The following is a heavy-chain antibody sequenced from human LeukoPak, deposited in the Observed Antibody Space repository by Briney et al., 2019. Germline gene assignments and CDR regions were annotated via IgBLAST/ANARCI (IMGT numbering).Heavy chain of an antibody. J-gene: IGHJ4*02. CDR1: GFTLSSHW. Sequence: GSLRLSCAASGFTLSSHWMSWVRQAPGKGLEWVANIKQDGGEKYYVGSVKGRFTLSRDNAKNSMYLQMNSLRAEDTAVYYCARGSYGDYWGQGTLVTVSS. CDR3: ARGSYGDY. D-gene: IGHD1-26*01. V-gene: IGHV3-7*01. CDR2: IKQDGGEK.